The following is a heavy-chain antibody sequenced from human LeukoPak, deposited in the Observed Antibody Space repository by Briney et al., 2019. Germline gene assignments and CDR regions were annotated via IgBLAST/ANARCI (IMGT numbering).Heavy chain of an antibody. V-gene: IGHV4-59*01. CDR3: ARDVQGLDY. Sequence: SETLSLTCTVSGGSISSYYWSWIRQPPGKGLEWIGYIYYSGSTNYNPSLKSRVTISVDTSKNQFSLKLSSVTAADTAVYYCARDVQGLDYWGQGTLVTVSS. CDR2: IYYSGST. J-gene: IGHJ4*02. CDR1: GGSISSYY.